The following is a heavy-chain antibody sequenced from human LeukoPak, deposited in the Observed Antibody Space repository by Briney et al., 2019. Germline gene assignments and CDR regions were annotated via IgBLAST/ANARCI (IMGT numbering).Heavy chain of an antibody. V-gene: IGHV3-7*05. J-gene: IGHJ5*02. D-gene: IGHD5-24*01. CDR1: GFIFSNYW. CDR2: IKQDGSEK. Sequence: GGSLRLSCAASGFIFSNYWKIWVRQAPGKGLEWVGNIKQDGSEKRYADSVRGRFSISRDNAQTSLYLQMNSLRAEDTAVYYCARASDPWLQLTWGQGTLVTVSS. CDR3: ARASDPWLQLT.